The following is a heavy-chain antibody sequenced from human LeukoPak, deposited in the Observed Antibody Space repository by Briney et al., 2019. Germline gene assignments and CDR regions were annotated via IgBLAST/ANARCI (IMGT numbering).Heavy chain of an antibody. D-gene: IGHD3-3*01. J-gene: IGHJ5*02. CDR2: INPNSGGT. CDR1: GYTFTGYY. V-gene: IGHV1-2*02. CDR3: ARGYYDNWLDP. Sequence: GASVKVSCKASGYTFTGYYLHWVRQAPGQGLEWMGWINPNSGGTNYAQKFQGRVTMTRDASIRTAYMDLIRLRSDDTAVYFCARGYYDNWLDPWGQGTLVAVSS.